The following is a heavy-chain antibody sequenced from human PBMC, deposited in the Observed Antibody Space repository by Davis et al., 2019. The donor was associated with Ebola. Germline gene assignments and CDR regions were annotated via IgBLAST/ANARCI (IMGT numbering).Heavy chain of an antibody. D-gene: IGHD2-2*01. J-gene: IGHJ6*02. CDR1: GFTFSSYA. CDR3: AKDVDIVVVPAASLAAAGPGGMDV. Sequence: GGSLRLSCAASGFTFSSYAMSWVRQAPGKGLEWVSGISGSGGSTYYADSVKGRFTISRDNSKNTLYLQMNSLRAEDTAVYYCAKDVDIVVVPAASLAAAGPGGMDVWGQGTTVTVSS. CDR2: ISGSGGST. V-gene: IGHV3-23*01.